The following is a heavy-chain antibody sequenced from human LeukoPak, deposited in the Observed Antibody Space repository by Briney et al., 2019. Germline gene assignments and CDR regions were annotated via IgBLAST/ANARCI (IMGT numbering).Heavy chain of an antibody. CDR1: GFTFSSYS. V-gene: IGHV3-21*06. J-gene: IGHJ4*02. CDR2: ISGSSHYI. D-gene: IGHD3-22*01. Sequence: GGSLRLSCAASGFTFSSYSMNWVRQAPGKGLEWVSSISGSSHYIYYADSLKGRFTISRDNAKNSLYLQMNSLRAEDTAVYPCARDRDDYYDSSRANDYWGQGTLVTVSS. CDR3: ARDRDDYYDSSRANDY.